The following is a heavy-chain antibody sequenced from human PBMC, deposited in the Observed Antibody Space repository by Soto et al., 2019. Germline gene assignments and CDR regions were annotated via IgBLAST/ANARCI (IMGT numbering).Heavy chain of an antibody. D-gene: IGHD3-22*01. CDR2: IYYSGST. Sequence: QVQLQESGPGLVKPSQTLSLTCTVSGGSISSGGYYWSWIRQHPGKGLEWIGYIYYSGSTYYNPSLKSRVTISVDTSKNLFSLKLSSVTAADTAVYYCAGGSWGDSSGYYWIYYYYGMDVWGQGTTVTVSS. J-gene: IGHJ6*02. CDR1: GGSISSGGYY. CDR3: AGGSWGDSSGYYWIYYYYGMDV. V-gene: IGHV4-31*03.